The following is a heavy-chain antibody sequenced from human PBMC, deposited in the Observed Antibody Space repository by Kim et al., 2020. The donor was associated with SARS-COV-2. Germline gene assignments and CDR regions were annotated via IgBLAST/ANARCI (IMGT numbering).Heavy chain of an antibody. CDR3: ARYGNSVYYDGMDV. V-gene: IGHV4-59*01. D-gene: IGHD3-10*01. CDR1: GGSISDYY. CDR2: IHGST. J-gene: IGHJ6*02. Sequence: SETLSLTCTVSGGSISDYYWSWIRQPPGKGLEWIGDIHGSTNYNPSLKSRLTISVDTSNNQFSLTLSSVTAADTAVYYCARYGNSVYYDGMDVWGQGTTVTVS.